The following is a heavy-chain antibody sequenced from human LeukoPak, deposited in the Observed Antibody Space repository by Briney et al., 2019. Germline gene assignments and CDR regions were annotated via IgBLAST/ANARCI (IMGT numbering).Heavy chain of an antibody. CDR2: IIPIFGTA. CDR1: GGTFSSYA. Sequence: SVKVSCKASGGTFSSYAISWVRQAPGQGLEWMGGIIPIFGTANYAQKFQGRVTITADESTSTAYMELSSLRSEDTAMYYCARFYSSSENFDYWGQGTLVTVSS. D-gene: IGHD6-6*01. J-gene: IGHJ4*02. V-gene: IGHV1-69*13. CDR3: ARFYSSSENFDY.